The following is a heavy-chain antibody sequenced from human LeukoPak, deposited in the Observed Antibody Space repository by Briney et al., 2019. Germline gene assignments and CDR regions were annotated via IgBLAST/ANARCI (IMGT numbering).Heavy chain of an antibody. V-gene: IGHV3-23*01. CDR2: ISGSGGST. D-gene: IGHD5-18*01. Sequence: GGSLRLSCAASGFTFSSYAMSWVRQAPGKGLKWVSAISGSGGSTNYADSVKGRFTISRDNSKNTLYLQMNSLRAEDTAVYYCAKGRRGYSYGYPYYYYYYMDVWGKGTTVTVSS. CDR3: AKGRRGYSYGYPYYYYYYMDV. CDR1: GFTFSSYA. J-gene: IGHJ6*03.